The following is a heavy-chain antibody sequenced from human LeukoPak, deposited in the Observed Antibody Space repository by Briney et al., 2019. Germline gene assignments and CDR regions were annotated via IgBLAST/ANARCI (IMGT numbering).Heavy chain of an antibody. J-gene: IGHJ5*02. CDR3: ARDLITMVRGVMSWFDP. CDR2: ISAYNGNT. V-gene: IGHV1-18*01. Sequence: GASVKVSCKASGYTFTSYGISWVRQAPGQGLEWMGWISAYNGNTNYAQKLQGRVTMTTDTSTSTDYMELRSLRSDDTAVYYCARDLITMVRGVMSWFDPWGQGTLVTVSS. CDR1: GYTFTSYG. D-gene: IGHD3-10*01.